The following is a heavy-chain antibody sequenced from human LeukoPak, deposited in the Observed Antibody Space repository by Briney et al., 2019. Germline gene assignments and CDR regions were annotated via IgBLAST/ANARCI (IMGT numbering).Heavy chain of an antibody. CDR3: ARAAYGGGDCPDAFDI. J-gene: IGHJ3*02. Sequence: ASVKVSCKASGYTFTSYGISWVRQAPGQGLEWMGWISAYNGNTNYAQKLQGRVTMTIDTSTSTAYMELRSLRSDDTAVYYCARAAYGGGDCPDAFDIWGQGTMVTVSS. V-gene: IGHV1-18*01. CDR2: ISAYNGNT. CDR1: GYTFTSYG. D-gene: IGHD2-21*02.